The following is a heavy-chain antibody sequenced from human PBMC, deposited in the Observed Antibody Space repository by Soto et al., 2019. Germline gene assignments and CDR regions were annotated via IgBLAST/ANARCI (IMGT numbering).Heavy chain of an antibody. CDR2: IIPIFGTA. Sequence: QVQLVQSGAEVKKPGSSVKVSCKASGGTFSSYAISWVRQAPGQGLEWMGGIIPIFGTADYAQKFQGRVTITPEESPSTAYMELSSLRSEDTALYYCARPVPAAGYYYGMDVWGQGTTVTVSS. V-gene: IGHV1-69*05. CDR3: ARPVPAAGYYYGMDV. D-gene: IGHD2-2*01. J-gene: IGHJ6*02. CDR1: GGTFSSYA.